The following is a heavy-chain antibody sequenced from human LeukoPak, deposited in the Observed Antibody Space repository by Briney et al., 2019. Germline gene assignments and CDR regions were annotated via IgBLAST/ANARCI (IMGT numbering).Heavy chain of an antibody. J-gene: IGHJ4*02. CDR1: GGTFSSYA. CDR3: ASVGSRWNY. V-gene: IGHV1-2*02. Sequence: ASVKVSCKASGGTFSSYAISWVRQAPGQGLEWMGWINPNSGGTTYAQKFQGRVTMTRDTSISTAYMEMSRLRSDDTAVYYCASVGSRWNYWGQGTLVTVSS. D-gene: IGHD6-13*01. CDR2: INPNSGGT.